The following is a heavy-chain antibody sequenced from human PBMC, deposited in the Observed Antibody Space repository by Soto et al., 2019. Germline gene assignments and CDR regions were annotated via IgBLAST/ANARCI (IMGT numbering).Heavy chain of an antibody. D-gene: IGHD1-26*01. Sequence: PSETLSLTCTISGVSISSYYWSWIRQPPGKGLEWIGYVYSSGTTNYNPSLESRVTISVDKSKNQFSLRLNSVTAADTAVYYCASHMGPTRGPFDFWGQGILVTVSS. V-gene: IGHV4-59*12. CDR2: VYSSGTT. J-gene: IGHJ4*02. CDR3: ASHMGPTRGPFDF. CDR1: GVSISSYY.